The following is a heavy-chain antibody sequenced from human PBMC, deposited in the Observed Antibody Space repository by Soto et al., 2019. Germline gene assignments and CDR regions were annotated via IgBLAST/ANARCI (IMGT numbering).Heavy chain of an antibody. V-gene: IGHV4-59*01. Sequence: SETLSLTCTFSGCSISSYYWSWIRQPPGKGLEWIGYIYYSGSTNYNPSLKSRVTISVDTSKNQFSLKLSSVTAADTAVYYCASLTYYYYYMDVWGKGTTVTVSS. CDR1: GCSISSYY. J-gene: IGHJ6*03. CDR3: ASLTYYYYYMDV. CDR2: IYYSGST.